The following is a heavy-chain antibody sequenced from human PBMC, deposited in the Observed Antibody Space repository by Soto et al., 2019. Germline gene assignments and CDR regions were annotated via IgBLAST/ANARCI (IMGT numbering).Heavy chain of an antibody. CDR1: GYTFTNYG. CDR2: ISAYNGNR. CDR3: ARTGSGGWFDP. V-gene: IGHV1-18*01. D-gene: IGHD2-15*01. Sequence: QVQLVQSGAEVKKPGASVKVSCKASGYTFTNYGISWVRQAPGQGLDWMGWISAYNGNRNYAQKLQDRVTMTTDTSTNTAYMELRSLRSDDTAVYFCARTGSGGWFDPWGQGTLVTVSP. J-gene: IGHJ5*02.